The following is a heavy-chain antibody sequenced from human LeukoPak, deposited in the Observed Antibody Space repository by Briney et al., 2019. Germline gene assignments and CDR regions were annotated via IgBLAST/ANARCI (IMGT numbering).Heavy chain of an antibody. D-gene: IGHD6-13*01. V-gene: IGHV4-34*01. Sequence: KPSETLSLTCGVYGGSFSGNYWSWIRQPPGKGREWIGQINHSGGTNYNPSLKSRVTISVDTSKNQFSLKLNSVTAADTAVYYCARTPFGYSSSFFDYWGQGTLVTVSS. CDR1: GGSFSGNY. CDR2: INHSGGT. J-gene: IGHJ4*02. CDR3: ARTPFGYSSSFFDY.